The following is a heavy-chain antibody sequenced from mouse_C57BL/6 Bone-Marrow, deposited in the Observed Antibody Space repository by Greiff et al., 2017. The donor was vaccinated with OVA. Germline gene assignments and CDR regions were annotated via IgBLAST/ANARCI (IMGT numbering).Heavy chain of an antibody. CDR3: ARGFGYYSFAY. V-gene: IGHV1-64*01. CDR2: IHPNSGST. Sequence: VKLQQPGAELVKPGASVKLSCKASGYTFTSYWMHWVKQRPGQGLEWIGMIHPNSGSTNYNEKFKSKATLTVDKSSSTAYMQLSSLTSEDSAVYYCARGFGYYSFAYWGQGTLVTVAA. CDR1: GYTFTSYW. J-gene: IGHJ3*01. D-gene: IGHD2-3*01.